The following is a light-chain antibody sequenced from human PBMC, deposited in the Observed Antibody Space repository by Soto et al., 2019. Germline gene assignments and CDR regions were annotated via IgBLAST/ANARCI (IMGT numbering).Light chain of an antibody. CDR1: QSVLSSSNNKNY. J-gene: IGKJ4*01. CDR2: WAS. Sequence: DIVMTQSPDSLAVSLGERATINCKSSQSVLSSSNNKNYFAWYQQKPGQPPKLLIYWASTREPGVPDRFSGSGSGTDFTLTISSLQAEDVAVYYCQQYYRTPTFGGGTKVEIK. CDR3: QQYYRTPT. V-gene: IGKV4-1*01.